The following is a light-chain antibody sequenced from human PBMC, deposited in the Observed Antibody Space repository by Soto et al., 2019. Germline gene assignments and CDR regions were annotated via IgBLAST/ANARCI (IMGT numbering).Light chain of an antibody. CDR1: QGIRNF. J-gene: IGKJ3*01. Sequence: DIQMTQSPTSLSASVGDRVTITCRASQGIRNFVAWYQQKPGKAPKLLIYAASTLQAGVPSGFSGSGSGTDYNHHINSLQPEDFASFSCQKYLSVPLFRPGTKVEIK. CDR3: QKYLSVPL. V-gene: IGKV1-27*01. CDR2: AAS.